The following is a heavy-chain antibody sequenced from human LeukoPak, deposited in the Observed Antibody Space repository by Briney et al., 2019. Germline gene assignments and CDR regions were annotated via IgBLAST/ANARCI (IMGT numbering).Heavy chain of an antibody. CDR2: TSSSDAGT. J-gene: IGHJ4*02. Sequence: GGSLSLSCAASGFTFSSYAMSWVRKAQGKGLEWVAATSSSDAGTYHADSVRGRFTISRDNSKNTLYLQMNSLRAEDAAVYFCAKAPVTSCRGAYCYPFDSWGQGTLVTVSS. V-gene: IGHV3-23*01. CDR1: GFTFSSYA. CDR3: AKAPVTSCRGAYCYPFDS. D-gene: IGHD2-21*01.